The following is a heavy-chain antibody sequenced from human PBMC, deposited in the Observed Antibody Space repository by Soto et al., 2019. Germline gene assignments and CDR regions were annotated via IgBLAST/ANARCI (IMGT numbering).Heavy chain of an antibody. D-gene: IGHD3-22*01. J-gene: IGHJ4*02. Sequence: QVQLQQWGAGLLKPSETLSLTCAVYGGSFSGYYWCWIRQPPGKGMEWIGEINHSGSTKYNPSLKSRVIISVDTSKNQFSLKLSSGTAADTAVYYCARRKSGYYPPMLFDYWGQGTLVTVSS. CDR3: ARRKSGYYPPMLFDY. CDR1: GGSFSGYY. CDR2: INHSGST. V-gene: IGHV4-34*01.